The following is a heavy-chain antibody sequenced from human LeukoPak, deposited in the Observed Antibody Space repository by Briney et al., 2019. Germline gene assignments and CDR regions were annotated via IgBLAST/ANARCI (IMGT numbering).Heavy chain of an antibody. D-gene: IGHD2-2*01. CDR2: INPNSGGT. V-gene: IGHV1/OR15-1*04. CDR1: GYIFTDYY. Sequence: ASVKVSCKASGYIFTDYYMHWVRQAPGQELGWMGRINPNSGGTNYAQKFQGRVTITADESTSTAYMELSSLRSEDTAVYYCARPYCSSTSCYDEVWFDPWGQGTLVTVSS. CDR3: ARPYCSSTSCYDEVWFDP. J-gene: IGHJ5*02.